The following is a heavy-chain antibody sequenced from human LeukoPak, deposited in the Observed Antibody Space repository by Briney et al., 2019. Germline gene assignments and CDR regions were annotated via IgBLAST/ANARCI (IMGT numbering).Heavy chain of an antibody. Sequence: PGGSLRLSCAASGFTFSSYAMHWVRQAPGKGLEWVAVISYDGSNKYYADSVKGRFTISRDNSKNTLYLQMNSLRAEDTAVYYCARVGYYDFWSGYHKPYFDYWGQGTLVTVSS. D-gene: IGHD3-3*01. V-gene: IGHV3-30*07. CDR1: GFTFSSYA. CDR3: ARVGYYDFWSGYHKPYFDY. J-gene: IGHJ4*02. CDR2: ISYDGSNK.